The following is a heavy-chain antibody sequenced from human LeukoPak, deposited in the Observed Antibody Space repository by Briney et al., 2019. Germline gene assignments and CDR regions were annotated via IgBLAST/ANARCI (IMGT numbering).Heavy chain of an antibody. CDR3: GKRLTSWELEY. Sequence: GRSLRLSCAASGFTFSNYGMHSVRQAPGKGLEWVAVIWSGGTDKYYADSVKGRFTVSRDNSKNTLYLQMNSLRAEDTAVYYCGKRLTSWELEYWGQGTLVTVSS. CDR1: GFTFSNYG. J-gene: IGHJ4*02. V-gene: IGHV3-30*18. CDR2: IWSGGTDK. D-gene: IGHD1-26*01.